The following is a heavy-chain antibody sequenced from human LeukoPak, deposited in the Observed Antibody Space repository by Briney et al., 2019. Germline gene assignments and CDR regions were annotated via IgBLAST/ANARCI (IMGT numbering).Heavy chain of an antibody. CDR3: ARDSNFDS. V-gene: IGHV3-53*01. Sequence: TGGSLRLSCAASGFIVNTNYMTWVRQAPGRGLEWVSFIYADGNTYYADSVKGRFTTSRDISKNAVYLQMNSLRAEDTAVYYCARDSNFDSWGQGTLVTVSS. J-gene: IGHJ4*02. CDR1: GFIVNTNY. CDR2: IYADGNT.